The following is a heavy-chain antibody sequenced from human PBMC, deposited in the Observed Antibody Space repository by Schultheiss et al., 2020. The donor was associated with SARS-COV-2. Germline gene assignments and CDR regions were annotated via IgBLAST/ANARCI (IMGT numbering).Heavy chain of an antibody. CDR3: ARHGVSNYVVAYYYGMDV. D-gene: IGHD4-11*01. CDR1: GDSISSNIYF. J-gene: IGHJ6*02. Sequence: SETLSLTCTVSGDSISSNIYFWGWIRQPPGKGLEWIGCIYFSGSAYYNPSLKSRVTISVDTSKSQFSLKLRSVTAADTAVYYCARHGVSNYVVAYYYGMDVWGQGTTVTVSS. CDR2: IYFSGSA. V-gene: IGHV4-39*01.